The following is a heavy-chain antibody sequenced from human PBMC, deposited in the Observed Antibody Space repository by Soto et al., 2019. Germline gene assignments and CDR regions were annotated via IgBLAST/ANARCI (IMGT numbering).Heavy chain of an antibody. Sequence: HPGGSLRLSCAASGFTFGNYGMHWVRQAPGKGLEWVAVIWFDGNKQHYADSVKGRFTISRDNSKNTLYVQMTSLRAEDTAVYYCARETPLHSGSYIDYWGQGTLVTVSS. V-gene: IGHV3-33*01. CDR2: IWFDGNKQ. CDR3: ARETPLHSGSYIDY. D-gene: IGHD1-26*01. CDR1: GFTFGNYG. J-gene: IGHJ4*02.